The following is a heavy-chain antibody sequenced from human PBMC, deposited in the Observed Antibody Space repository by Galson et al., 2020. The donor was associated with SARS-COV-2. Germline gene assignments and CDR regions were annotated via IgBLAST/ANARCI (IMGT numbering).Heavy chain of an antibody. J-gene: IGHJ5*02. CDR1: GGSISSGGYY. CDR2: IYYSGST. V-gene: IGHV4-31*03. CDR3: ARLYYYDSRGYLHWFDP. D-gene: IGHD3-22*01. Sequence: TLSLTCNVSGGSISSGGYYWSWIRQHPGKGLEWIGYIYYSGSTYYNPSLKSRVTISVDTSKNQFSLKLTSVTAADTAVYYCARLYYYDSRGYLHWFDPWGQGTLVTVSS.